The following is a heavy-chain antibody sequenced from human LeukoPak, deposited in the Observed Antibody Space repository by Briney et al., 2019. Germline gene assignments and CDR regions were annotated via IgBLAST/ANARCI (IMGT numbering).Heavy chain of an antibody. J-gene: IGHJ3*02. D-gene: IGHD3-9*01. CDR3: ARAAIRTADAFDI. Sequence: SETLSLTCTVSGGSISSYYWSWIRQPPGKGLEWIGYIYYSGSTNYNPSLKSRVTISVDTSKNQFSLKLSSVTAADTAVYYCARAAIRTADAFDIWGQGTMVAVSS. CDR1: GGSISSYY. V-gene: IGHV4-59*01. CDR2: IYYSGST.